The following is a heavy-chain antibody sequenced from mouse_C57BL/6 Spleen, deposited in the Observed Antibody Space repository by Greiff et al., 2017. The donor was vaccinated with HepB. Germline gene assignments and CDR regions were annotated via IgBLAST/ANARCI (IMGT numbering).Heavy chain of an antibody. D-gene: IGHD6-5*01. CDR3: ARSGLLRLGWFAY. V-gene: IGHV1-80*01. CDR1: GYAFSSYW. J-gene: IGHJ3*01. Sequence: QVQLKESGAELVKPGASVKISCKASGYAFSSYWMNWVKQRPGKGLEWIGQIYPGDGDTNYNGKFKGKATLTADKSSSTAYMQLSSLTSEDSAVYFCARSGLLRLGWFAYWGQGTLVTVSA. CDR2: IYPGDGDT.